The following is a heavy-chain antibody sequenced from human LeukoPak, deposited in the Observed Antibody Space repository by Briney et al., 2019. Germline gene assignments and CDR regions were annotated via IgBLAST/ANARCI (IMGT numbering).Heavy chain of an antibody. CDR1: GGSISSYY. J-gene: IGHJ6*02. D-gene: IGHD6-6*01. CDR3: ARRIAAFNYGMDV. Sequence: SSETLSLTCTVSGGSISSYYWSWIRQPPGKGLEWIGYIYYSGSTNYNPSLKSRVTISVDTSKNQFSLKLSSVTDADTAVYYCARRIAAFNYGMDVWGQGTTVTVSS. V-gene: IGHV4-59*01. CDR2: IYYSGST.